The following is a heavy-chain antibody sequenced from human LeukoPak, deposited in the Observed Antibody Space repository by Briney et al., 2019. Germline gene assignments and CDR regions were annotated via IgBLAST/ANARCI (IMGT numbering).Heavy chain of an antibody. CDR2: IDEHGFKT. CDR3: ARDGITCTRDY. J-gene: IGHJ4*02. V-gene: IGHV3-7*01. Sequence: PGGSLSLSCAASGFIFRSYWMVWVRQAPGKGLEWVASIDEHGFKTYYAASVTGRFTISKDTAKNSLDLQMNSLRAEDTAVYYCARDGITCTRDYWGQGALVTVSS. D-gene: IGHD1-7*01. CDR1: GFIFRSYW.